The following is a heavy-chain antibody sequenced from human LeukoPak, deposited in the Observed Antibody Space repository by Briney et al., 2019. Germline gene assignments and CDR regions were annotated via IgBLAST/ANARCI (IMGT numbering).Heavy chain of an antibody. V-gene: IGHV3-7*01. D-gene: IGHD6-13*01. J-gene: IGHJ4*02. CDR3: AREWQGGIAAAGTRIEGDY. CDR2: IKQDGSEK. CDR1: GFSVSGYW. Sequence: GGSLRLSCAVSGFSVSGYWMTWVRQAPGKGLEWVANIKQDGSEKNCVDSVKGRFTISRDNAENSLFLQMNSLRVEDTAVYYCAREWQGGIAAAGTRIEGDYWGQGTLVAVSS.